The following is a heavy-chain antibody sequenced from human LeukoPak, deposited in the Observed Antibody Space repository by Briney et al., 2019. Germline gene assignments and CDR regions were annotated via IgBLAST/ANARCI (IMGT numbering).Heavy chain of an antibody. V-gene: IGHV1-69*06. D-gene: IGHD6-6*01. J-gene: IGHJ5*02. CDR2: IIPIFGTA. CDR3: ARAGRIAARLGWFDP. CDR1: GGTISSYA. Sequence: SVKVSCKASGGTISSYAISWVRQAPGQGLEWMGGIIPIFGTANYAQKFQGRVTITADKSTSTAYMELSSLRSEDTAVYYCARAGRIAARLGWFDPWGQGTLVTVSS.